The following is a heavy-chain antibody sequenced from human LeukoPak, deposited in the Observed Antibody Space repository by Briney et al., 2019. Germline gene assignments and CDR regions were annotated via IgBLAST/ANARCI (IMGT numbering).Heavy chain of an antibody. CDR3: GGYSGYDYYFDY. Sequence: SETLSLTCTVSAGSISSYYWSWIRPPPEKGLEWIWYIHYSGSTNYNPSLKRRVTISVDTPKNQFSLKLSSVTAADAAVYYCGGYSGYDYYFDYWGQGTLVTVSS. CDR1: AGSISSYY. J-gene: IGHJ4*02. V-gene: IGHV4-59*01. D-gene: IGHD5-12*01. CDR2: IHYSGST.